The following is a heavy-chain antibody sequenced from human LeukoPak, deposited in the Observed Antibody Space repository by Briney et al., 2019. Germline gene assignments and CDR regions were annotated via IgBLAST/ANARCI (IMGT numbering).Heavy chain of an antibody. D-gene: IGHD6-13*01. CDR3: ARDTPAAGTRYFDY. CDR2: IYSDGST. CDR1: GFTVSSNY. J-gene: IGHJ4*02. V-gene: IGHV3-66*01. Sequence: PGGSLRLSCAASGFTVSSNYMSWVRQAPGKGLEWVSVIYSDGSTSYADSVKGRFTISRDNSKNTLYLQMNSLRAEDTAVYYCARDTPAAGTRYFDYWGQGTLVTVSS.